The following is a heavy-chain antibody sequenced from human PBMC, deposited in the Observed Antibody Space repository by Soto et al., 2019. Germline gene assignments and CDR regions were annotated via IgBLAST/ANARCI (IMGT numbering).Heavy chain of an antibody. J-gene: IGHJ5*01. CDR2: IYYSGST. CDR3: ARDRVGVSSNWFDS. D-gene: IGHD1-26*01. Sequence: TLSLTCTVSGGSISSYYWSWIRQPPGKGLEWIGYIYYSGSTNYNPALKSRVTTSVDTSKNQFSLKLTSVTAADTAVYYCARDRVGVSSNWFDSWGRGTLVTVSS. V-gene: IGHV4-59*01. CDR1: GGSISSYY.